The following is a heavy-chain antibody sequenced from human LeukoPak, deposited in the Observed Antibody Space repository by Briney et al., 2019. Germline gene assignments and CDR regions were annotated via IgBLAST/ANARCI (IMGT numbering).Heavy chain of an antibody. CDR3: ARERPPTGYCSGGSCYSAIRVAWSYYFDY. Sequence: SETLSLTCAVYGGSFSGYYWSWIRQPPGKGLEWIGEINHSGSTNYNPSLKSRVTISVDTSKNQFSLKLSSVTAADTAVYYCARERPPTGYCSGGSCYSAIRVAWSYYFDYWGQGTLVTVSS. J-gene: IGHJ4*02. D-gene: IGHD2-15*01. V-gene: IGHV4-34*01. CDR1: GGSFSGYY. CDR2: INHSGST.